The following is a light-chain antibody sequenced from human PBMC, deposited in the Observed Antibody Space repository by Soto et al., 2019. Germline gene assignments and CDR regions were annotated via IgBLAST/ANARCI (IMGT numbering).Light chain of an antibody. V-gene: IGKV3-15*01. CDR1: QSVWRT. J-gene: IGKJ4*01. CDR3: QKYDNRSPLT. CDR2: GAS. Sequence: EVVMTQFPATLSVSPGGRATLSCRASQSVWRTLAWYQQKPGQAPRLLIYGASTRATGVPAKFSGSGSGTEFTLTISSLQTEDFGVYDCQKYDNRSPLTFGGGTKVEI.